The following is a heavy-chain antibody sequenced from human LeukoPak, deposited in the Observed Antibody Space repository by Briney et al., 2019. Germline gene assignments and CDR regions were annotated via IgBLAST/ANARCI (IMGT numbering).Heavy chain of an antibody. CDR2: IYTSGST. D-gene: IGHD2-2*01. Sequence: SETLSLTCTVSGGSISSYYWSWVRQPAGKGLEWIGRIYTSGSTNYNAYLTSGGTMSVDTSKTRFSLNLSSVTAADTAVYYCASDLRDIVVVPAATRYYYYMDVWGKGTTVTVSS. J-gene: IGHJ6*03. V-gene: IGHV4-4*07. CDR1: GGSISSYY. CDR3: ASDLRDIVVVPAATRYYYYMDV.